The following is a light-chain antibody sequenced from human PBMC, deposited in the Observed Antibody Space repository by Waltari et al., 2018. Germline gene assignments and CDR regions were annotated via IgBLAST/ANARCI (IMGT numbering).Light chain of an antibody. CDR2: DAS. CDR3: QQDDNLPPRTT. Sequence: DIQMTQSPSSLSASVGDRVTITCQASQDISNYVNWYQQKPGKAPKLLFYDASSLETGVPSRFSGTGSGTDFTFNISSLQTEDIATYYCQQDDNLPPRTTFGPGTKVDIK. V-gene: IGKV1-33*01. CDR1: QDISNY. J-gene: IGKJ3*01.